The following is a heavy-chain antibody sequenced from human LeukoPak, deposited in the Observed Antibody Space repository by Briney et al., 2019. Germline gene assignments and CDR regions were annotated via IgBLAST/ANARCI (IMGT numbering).Heavy chain of an antibody. V-gene: IGHV4-59*01. Sequence: SETLSLTCTVSGGSTSSYYWSWIRQPPGKGLEWIGYIYYSGSTNYNPSLKSRVTISVDTSKNQFSLKLSSVTAADTAVYYCARESSGWYFDYWGQGTLVTVSS. CDR1: GGSTSSYY. CDR2: IYYSGST. J-gene: IGHJ4*02. CDR3: ARESSGWYFDY. D-gene: IGHD6-19*01.